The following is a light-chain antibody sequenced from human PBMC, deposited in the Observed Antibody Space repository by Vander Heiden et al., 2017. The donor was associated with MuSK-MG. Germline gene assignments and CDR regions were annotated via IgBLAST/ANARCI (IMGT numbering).Light chain of an antibody. CDR1: QSISSY. Sequence: IQMTQSPSSLSASVGDRVTITCRASQSISSYLNWYQQKPGKAPKLLIYAASSLQSGVPSRFSGSGSGTDFTLTISMLQPEDFATYYCQQRDSTPLTFGGRTKVEIK. CDR3: QQRDSTPLT. CDR2: AAS. V-gene: IGKV1-39*01. J-gene: IGKJ4*01.